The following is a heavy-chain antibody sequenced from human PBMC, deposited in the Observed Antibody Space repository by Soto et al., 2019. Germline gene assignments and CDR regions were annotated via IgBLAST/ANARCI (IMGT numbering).Heavy chain of an antibody. CDR2: IKRDGSTT. J-gene: IGHJ6*02. CDR1: GFTFSDYW. Sequence: GGSLRLSCAASGFTFSDYWMHWVRQAPGKGLEWVSRIKRDGSTTNYADSVKGRFTISRDNAKNTLYLQMNSLRAEDTAVYYCAMGIAEASGFYYYYYGMDVWGQGTTVTVSS. D-gene: IGHD6-13*01. V-gene: IGHV3-74*01. CDR3: AMGIAEASGFYYYYYGMDV.